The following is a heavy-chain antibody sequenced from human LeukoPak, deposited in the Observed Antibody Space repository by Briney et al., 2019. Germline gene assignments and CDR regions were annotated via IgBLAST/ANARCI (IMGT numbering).Heavy chain of an antibody. CDR2: IYSGGST. CDR1: GLTVSTNY. J-gene: IGHJ6*03. CDR3: ARAAVEDYYYYMDV. V-gene: IGHV3-53*01. Sequence: GGSLRLSCAASGLTVSTNYMSWVRQAPRKGLEWVSVIYSGGSTYYADSVKGRFTISRDNSKSTLYLQMNSLRAEDTAVYYCARAAVEDYYYYMDVWGKGTTVTVSS.